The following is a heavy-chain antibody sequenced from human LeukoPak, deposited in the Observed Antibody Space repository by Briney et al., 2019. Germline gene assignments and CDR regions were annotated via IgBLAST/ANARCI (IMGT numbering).Heavy chain of an antibody. CDR1: GFTFSSYE. V-gene: IGHV3-48*03. CDR2: ISSSGSTI. CDR3: ARGARDYDFWSGYLSPL. J-gene: IGHJ3*01. D-gene: IGHD3-3*01. Sequence: GSLRLSCAASGFTFSSYEMNWVRQAPGKGLEWVSYISSSGSTIYYADSVKGRFTISRDNAKNSLYLQMNSLRAEDTAVYYCARGARDYDFWSGYLSPLWGQGTMVTVSS.